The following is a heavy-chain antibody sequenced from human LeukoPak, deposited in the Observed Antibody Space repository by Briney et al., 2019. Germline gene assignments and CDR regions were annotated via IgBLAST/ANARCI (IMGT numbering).Heavy chain of an antibody. D-gene: IGHD6-13*01. CDR1: GFTFSTYW. J-gene: IGHJ4*02. CDR2: SR. V-gene: IGHV3-74*01. CDR3: ASASSHRIAAGGDY. Sequence: GGSLRLSCAASGFTFSTYWMHWVRQAPGKGLVWVSRSRNYADSVKGRFTISRDNAKNTLYLQMNSLKADDTAVYYCASASSHRIAAGGDYWGQGTLVTVSS.